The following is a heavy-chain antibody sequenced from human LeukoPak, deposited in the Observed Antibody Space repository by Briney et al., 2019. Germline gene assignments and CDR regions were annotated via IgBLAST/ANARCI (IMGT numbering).Heavy chain of an antibody. J-gene: IGHJ4*02. CDR1: GGSISSGDYY. CDR2: IYYSGST. CDR3: ARGEQIAPAAFDY. V-gene: IGHV4-30-4*08. D-gene: IGHD1/OR15-1a*01. Sequence: PSETLSLTCTVSGGSISSGDYYWSWIRQPPGKGLEWIGYIYYSGSTYYNPSLKSPVTISVDTSKNQFSLKLSSVTAADTAVYYCARGEQIAPAAFDYWGQGTLVTVSS.